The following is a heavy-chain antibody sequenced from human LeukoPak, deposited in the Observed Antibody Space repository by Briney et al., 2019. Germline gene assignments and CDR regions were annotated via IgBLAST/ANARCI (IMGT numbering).Heavy chain of an antibody. CDR1: GGSISSYY. D-gene: IGHD3-10*01. Sequence: SETLSLTCTVSGGSISSYYWSWIRQPPGRGLEWIGYIYYSGSTNYNPSLKSRVTISVDTSKNQFSLKLSSVTAADTAVYYCARYSGSTYYYYYYGMDVWGQGTTVTVSS. CDR2: IYYSGST. V-gene: IGHV4-59*08. J-gene: IGHJ6*02. CDR3: ARYSGSTYYYYYYGMDV.